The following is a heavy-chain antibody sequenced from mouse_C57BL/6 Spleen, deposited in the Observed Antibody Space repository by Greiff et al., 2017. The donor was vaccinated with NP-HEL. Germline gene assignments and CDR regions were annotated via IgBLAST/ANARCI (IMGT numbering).Heavy chain of an antibody. CDR2: IHPNSGST. D-gene: IGHD1-1*01. CDR1: GYTFTSYW. V-gene: IGHV1-64*01. Sequence: QVQLQQPGAELVKPGASVKLSCKASGYTFTSYWMRWVKQRPGQGLEWIGMIHPNSGSTNYNEKFKSKATLTVDKSSSTADMQLSSLISEDSAVYYCARGVYYGSSSLFDYWGQGTTLTVSS. J-gene: IGHJ2*01. CDR3: ARGVYYGSSSLFDY.